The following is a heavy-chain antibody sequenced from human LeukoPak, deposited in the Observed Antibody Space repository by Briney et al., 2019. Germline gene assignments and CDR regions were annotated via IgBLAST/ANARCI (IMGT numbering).Heavy chain of an antibody. CDR2: ISHSGST. CDR3: ARAVPPHY. CDR1: GGSISSGGYS. V-gene: IGHV4-30-2*01. J-gene: IGHJ4*02. D-gene: IGHD6-6*01. Sequence: PSQTLSLTCAVSGGSISSGGYSWSWIRQPPGKGLEWIGYISHSGSTYYNPSLKSRVTISIDTSKNQFSLKLTSVTAADTAVYYCARAVPPHYWGQGTLVTVSS.